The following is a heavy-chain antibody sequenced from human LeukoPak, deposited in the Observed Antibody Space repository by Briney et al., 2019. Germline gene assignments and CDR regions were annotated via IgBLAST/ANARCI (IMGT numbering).Heavy chain of an antibody. CDR1: GASIRSSSDY. V-gene: IGHV4-39*01. CDR2: TYSTGNS. Sequence: SETLSLTCTVSGASIRSSSDYWGWIRQPPGKGLEWIRSTYSTGNSYYNPSLKSRVTVSADTSKNQLSLKLSSVTAADTAVYYCARGRRWVYTQVDFWGPGTLVIVSS. J-gene: IGHJ4*02. CDR3: ARGRRWVYTQVDF. D-gene: IGHD6-13*01.